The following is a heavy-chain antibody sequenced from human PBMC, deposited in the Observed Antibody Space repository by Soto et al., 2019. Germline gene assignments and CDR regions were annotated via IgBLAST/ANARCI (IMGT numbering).Heavy chain of an antibody. Sequence: QVQLVQSGAEVKKPGSSVKVSCKAPGGTFSSSAISWVRQAPGQGLEWMGGVIPIFGTAKYAQKFQGRVTITADESTSTGYMELRSLRSEDTAVYYCARSQGGSSSLDIYYYYYYGMDVWGQGTTVTVSS. D-gene: IGHD2-15*01. CDR3: ARSQGGSSSLDIYYYYYYGMDV. J-gene: IGHJ6*02. CDR1: GGTFSSSA. V-gene: IGHV1-69*01. CDR2: VIPIFGTA.